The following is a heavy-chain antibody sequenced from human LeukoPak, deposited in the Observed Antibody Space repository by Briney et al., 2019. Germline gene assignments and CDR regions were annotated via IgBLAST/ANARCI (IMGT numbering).Heavy chain of an antibody. V-gene: IGHV1-2*02. CDR2: INPNSGGT. CDR1: GYTFTGYY. D-gene: IGHD6-13*01. Sequence: ASVKVSCKASGYTFTGYYMHWVRQAPGQGLEWMGWINPNSGGTNYAQKFQGRVTMTRDTSISTAYMELSRLRSDDTAVYYCARVRRIAAAGTGYFQHWGQGTPLTVSS. J-gene: IGHJ1*01. CDR3: ARVRRIAAAGTGYFQH.